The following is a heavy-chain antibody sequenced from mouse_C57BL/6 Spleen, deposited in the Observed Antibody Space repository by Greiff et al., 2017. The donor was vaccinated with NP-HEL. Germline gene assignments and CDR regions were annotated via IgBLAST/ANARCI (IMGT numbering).Heavy chain of an antibody. Sequence: VQLQQPGAELVMPGASVKLSCKASGYTFTSYWMHWVKQRPGQGLEWIGEIDPSDSYTNYNKKFKGKSTLTVDKSSSTAYMQLSSLTSEDSAVYYCARRDGSSYRGYFDVWGTGTTVTVSS. CDR3: ARRDGSSYRGYFDV. J-gene: IGHJ1*03. CDR1: GYTFTSYW. V-gene: IGHV1-69*01. CDR2: IDPSDSYT. D-gene: IGHD1-1*01.